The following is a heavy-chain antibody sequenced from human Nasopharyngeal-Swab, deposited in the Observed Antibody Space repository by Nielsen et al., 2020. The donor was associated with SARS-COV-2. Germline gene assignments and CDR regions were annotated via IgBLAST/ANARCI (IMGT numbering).Heavy chain of an antibody. CDR2: ISGSGDTT. CDR3: AKAPYLRGLDV. CDR1: GFPFSSYA. J-gene: IGHJ6*02. V-gene: IGHV3-23*01. Sequence: GESLKISCGASGFPFSSYAMSWVRQAPGKGLEWVSIISGSGDTTYYADSVKDRFTISRDNSKNTLYMQTNSLRVEDTAVYYCAKAPYLRGLDVWGQGTTVTVSS. D-gene: IGHD2-21*01.